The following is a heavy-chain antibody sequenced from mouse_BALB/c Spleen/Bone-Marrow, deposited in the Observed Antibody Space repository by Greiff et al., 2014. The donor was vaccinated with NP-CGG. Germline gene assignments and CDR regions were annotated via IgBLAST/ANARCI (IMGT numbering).Heavy chain of an antibody. D-gene: IGHD3-3*01. V-gene: IGHV5-4*02. J-gene: IGHJ3*01. CDR1: GFTFSDYY. CDR3: AREGDGAY. CDR2: ISDGGSYT. Sequence: EVQVVESGGGLVKPGGSLKLSCAASGFTFSDYYMYWVRQTPEKRLEWVATISDGGSYTYYPDSAKGRFTISRDNAKNNLYLQMSSLKSEDTAMYYCAREGDGAYWGQGTLVTVSA.